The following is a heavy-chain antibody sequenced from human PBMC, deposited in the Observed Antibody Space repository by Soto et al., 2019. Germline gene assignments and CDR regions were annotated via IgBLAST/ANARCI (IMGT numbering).Heavy chain of an antibody. J-gene: IGHJ5*02. Sequence: SETLSLTCNVSGGSISKFYCDWIRKTAGNGLEWMGRVYATGTTDYNPSLRSRVAMSVDISKKTFSLRLRSVTGADSGVYYCVRDGSKSLRDWFDPWGQGILVTVSS. CDR3: VRDGSKSLRDWFDP. CDR1: GGSISKFY. V-gene: IGHV4-4*07. CDR2: VYATGTT.